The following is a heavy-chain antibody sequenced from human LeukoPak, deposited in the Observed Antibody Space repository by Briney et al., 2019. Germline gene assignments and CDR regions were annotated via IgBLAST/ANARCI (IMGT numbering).Heavy chain of an antibody. J-gene: IGHJ6*02. CDR1: GYTLTELS. D-gene: IGHD3-10*01. CDR3: ARDQGFGPPHTDYYYGMDV. Sequence: GASVKVSCKVSGYTLTELSMHWVRQAPGKGLEWMGGFDPEDGETIYAQKFQGRVTITRDTSASTAYMELSSLRSEDTAVYYCARDQGFGPPHTDYYYGMDVWGQGTTVTVSS. CDR2: FDPEDGET. V-gene: IGHV1-24*01.